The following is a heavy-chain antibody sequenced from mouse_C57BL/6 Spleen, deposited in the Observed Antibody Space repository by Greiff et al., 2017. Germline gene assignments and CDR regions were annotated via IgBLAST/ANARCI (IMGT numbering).Heavy chain of an antibody. V-gene: IGHV1-55*01. J-gene: IGHJ4*01. CDR1: GYTFTSYW. D-gene: IGHD1-1*01. CDR3: ARGIYYYGSSYVYAMDY. CDR2: LYPGSGSP. Sequence: QVQLQQPGAELVTPGASVQMSCKASGYTFTSYWITWVKQRPGQGLEWIGDLYPGSGSPHYNEKFQSKATLTVDTSSSTAYMQLSSLTSEDSAVYYCARGIYYYGSSYVYAMDYWGQGTSVTVSS.